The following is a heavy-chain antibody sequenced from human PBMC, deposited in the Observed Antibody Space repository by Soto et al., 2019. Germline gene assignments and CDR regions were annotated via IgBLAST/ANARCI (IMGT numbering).Heavy chain of an antibody. CDR2: IYWDDDK. CDR3: ALTVSDYYDSSGYQDY. D-gene: IGHD3-22*01. CDR1: GFSLSTSGVG. Sequence: QITLKESGPTLVKPTQTLTLTCTFSGFSLSTSGVGVGWIRQPPGKALEWLALIYWDDDKRYSPSLKSRLTITKDTSKNRVVLTMTNMDTVDTATYYCALTVSDYYDSSGYQDYWGQGTLVTVSS. J-gene: IGHJ4*02. V-gene: IGHV2-5*02.